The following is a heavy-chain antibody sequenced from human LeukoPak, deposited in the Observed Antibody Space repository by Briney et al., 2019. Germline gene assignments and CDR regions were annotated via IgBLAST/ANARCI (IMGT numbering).Heavy chain of an antibody. CDR1: GFNFEIYS. CDR3: ARDQRMITFGGAIGDDDAFDI. Sequence: PGGSLRLSCEASGFNFEIYSMNWVRQAPGKGLEWVSSISSSSSYIYYADSVKGRFTISRDNAKNSLYLQMNSLRAEDTAVYYCARDQRMITFGGAIGDDDAFDIWGQGTMVTVSS. J-gene: IGHJ3*02. V-gene: IGHV3-21*01. CDR2: ISSSSSYI. D-gene: IGHD3-16*02.